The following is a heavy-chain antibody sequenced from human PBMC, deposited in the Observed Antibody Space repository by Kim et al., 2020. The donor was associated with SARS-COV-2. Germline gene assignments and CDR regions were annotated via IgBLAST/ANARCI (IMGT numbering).Heavy chain of an antibody. D-gene: IGHD5-18*01. J-gene: IGHJ6*02. CDR3: ARDRFRQLWGKGYYYYGMDV. CDR1: GGSISSYY. CDR2: IYYSGST. V-gene: IGHV4-59*13. Sequence: SETLSLTCTVSGGSISSYYWSWIRQPPGKGLEWIGYIYYSGSTNYNPSLKSRVTISVDTSKNQFSLKLSSVTAADTAVYYCARDRFRQLWGKGYYYYGMDVWGQGTTVTVSS.